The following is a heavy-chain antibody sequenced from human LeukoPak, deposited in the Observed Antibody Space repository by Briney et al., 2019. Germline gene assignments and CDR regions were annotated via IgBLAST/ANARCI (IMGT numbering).Heavy chain of an antibody. V-gene: IGHV4-59*08. CDR3: ARHKMVRGVIITELDAFDI. D-gene: IGHD3-10*01. J-gene: IGHJ3*02. Sequence: SETLSLTCTVSGGSISSYYWSWIRHPPGKELRGMGITYYSGSTNYNPSLKSRVTISVDTSKNQFSLKLSSVTAADTAVYYCARHKMVRGVIITELDAFDIWGQGTMVTVSS. CDR1: GGSISSYY. CDR2: TYYSGST.